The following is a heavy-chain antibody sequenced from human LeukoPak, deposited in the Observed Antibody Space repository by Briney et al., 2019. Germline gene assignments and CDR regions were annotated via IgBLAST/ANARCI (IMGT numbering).Heavy chain of an antibody. Sequence: PGGTLSLSCAASGFTFSNAWMSWVPQAPGKGLEWGVRIKSKTDGGTTDYAAPVKGTFTISRDDSKNTLNLQMNSLKTEDTAVYYCTTELWFGELLAHDAFDIWGQGTMATVSS. CDR1: GFTFSNAW. D-gene: IGHD3-10*01. J-gene: IGHJ3*02. V-gene: IGHV3-15*01. CDR2: IKSKTDGGTT. CDR3: TTELWFGELLAHDAFDI.